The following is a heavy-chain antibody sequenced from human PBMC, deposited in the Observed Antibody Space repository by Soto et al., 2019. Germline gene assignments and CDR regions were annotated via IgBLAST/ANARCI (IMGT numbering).Heavy chain of an antibody. V-gene: IGHV1-69*13. CDR2: IIPIFGTA. J-gene: IGHJ6*02. CDR3: ARSQGGSSSLDIYYYYYYGIDV. Sequence: GTSVKVSCKAPGGTYSSYASSWVRQAPGQGLEWMGGIIPIFGTANYAQKFQGRVTITADESTSTGYMELSSLRSEDTAVYYCARSQGGSSSLDIYYYYYYGIDVWGQGTTVTVSS. D-gene: IGHD2-15*01. CDR1: GGTYSSYA.